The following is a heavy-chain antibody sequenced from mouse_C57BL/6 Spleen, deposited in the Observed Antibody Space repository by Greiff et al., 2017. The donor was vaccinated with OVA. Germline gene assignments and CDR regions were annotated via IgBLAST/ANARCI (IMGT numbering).Heavy chain of an antibody. CDR3: AKNSDDISNYWCFDV. V-gene: IGHV2-4*01. J-gene: IGHJ1*03. CDR2: IWSGGST. CDR1: GFSLTSYG. D-gene: IGHD1-1*01. Sequence: VQGVESGPGLVQPSQSLSITCTVSGFSLTSYGVHWVRQPPGQGLEWLGVIWSGGSTDYYAAFISRLSISKDNSKSHIFFKMNSLKADDTAIYYYAKNSDDISNYWCFDVWGTGTTVTVSS.